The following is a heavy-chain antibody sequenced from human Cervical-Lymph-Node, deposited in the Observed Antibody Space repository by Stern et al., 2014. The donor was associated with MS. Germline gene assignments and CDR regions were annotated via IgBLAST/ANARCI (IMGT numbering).Heavy chain of an antibody. V-gene: IGHV4-4*02. CDR3: ARDAMGVIRKQLVRGWFDP. CDR1: GGSISISNW. D-gene: IGHD6-13*01. Sequence: QVQLQESGPGLVKPSGTLSLTCAVSGGSISISNWWSWVRQTPGKGLEGIGEIHHRGSTNYNPSLQSRVTRSVDKSKNQFSLRLTSVTAADTAVYYCARDAMGVIRKQLVRGWFDPWGQGTLVTVSS. J-gene: IGHJ5*02. CDR2: IHHRGST.